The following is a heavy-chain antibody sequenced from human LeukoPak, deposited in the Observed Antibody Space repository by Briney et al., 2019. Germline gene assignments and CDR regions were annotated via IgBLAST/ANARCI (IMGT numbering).Heavy chain of an antibody. D-gene: IGHD5-12*01. CDR3: AKDILEEIVATTYFDY. CDR1: GFTFSTFG. J-gene: IGHJ4*02. CDR2: ISHDGGYK. Sequence: GGSLRLSCAASGFTFSTFGMHWVRQAPGKGVEWVAVISHDGGYKYYADSVKGRFTISRDNSKNTLYLQINSLRTEDTAVYYCAKDILEEIVATTYFDYWGQGTLVTVSS. V-gene: IGHV3-30*18.